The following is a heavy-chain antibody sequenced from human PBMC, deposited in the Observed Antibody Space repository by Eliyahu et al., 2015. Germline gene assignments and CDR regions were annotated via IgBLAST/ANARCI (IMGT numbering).Heavy chain of an antibody. CDR2: INHSGST. Sequence: QVQLQQWGAGLLKPSETLSLTCAVYGXSFSGYYWSWIRQPPGKGLEWXGEINHSGSTNXNPSLKSRVTISVDTSKNQFSLKLSSVTAADTAVYYCARVGQAYSGYGRSFDYWGQGTLVTVSS. CDR1: GXSFSGYY. D-gene: IGHD5-12*01. V-gene: IGHV4-34*01. J-gene: IGHJ4*02. CDR3: ARVGQAYSGYGRSFDY.